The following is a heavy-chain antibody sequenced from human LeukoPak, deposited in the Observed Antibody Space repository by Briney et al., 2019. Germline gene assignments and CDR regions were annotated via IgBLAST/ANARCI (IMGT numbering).Heavy chain of an antibody. V-gene: IGHV1-24*01. CDR2: FDPEDGET. J-gene: IGHJ4*02. CDR1: GYTLTELS. CDR3: ATLGEDTAMGPLDY. Sequence: GASVKVSCKVSGYTLTELSMHWVRQAPGKGLEWMGGFDPEDGETIYAQKFQGRVTMTEDTSTDTAYMGLSSLRSEDTAVYYCATLGEDTAMGPLDYWGQGTLVTVSS. D-gene: IGHD5-18*01.